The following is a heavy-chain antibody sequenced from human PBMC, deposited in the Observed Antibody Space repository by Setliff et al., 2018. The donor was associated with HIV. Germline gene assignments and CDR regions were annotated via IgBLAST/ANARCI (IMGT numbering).Heavy chain of an antibody. J-gene: IGHJ6*03. CDR2: ISGSNSRT. V-gene: IGHV3-23*01. CDR3: AKHECSGGCYYYMDV. CDR1: GFTLSSSW. Sequence: GGSLRLSCAASGFTLSSSWMHWVRQALGRGLEWVSGISGSNSRTEYVDSVKGRFTISRDKSKNTLYLQLNSLRAEDTAVYYCAKHECSGGCYYYMDVWGKGIMVTVSS. D-gene: IGHD2-15*01.